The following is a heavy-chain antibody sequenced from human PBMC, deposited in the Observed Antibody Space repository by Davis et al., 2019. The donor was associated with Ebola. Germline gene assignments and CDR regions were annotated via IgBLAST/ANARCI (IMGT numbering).Heavy chain of an antibody. V-gene: IGHV1-3*01. D-gene: IGHD5-12*01. J-gene: IGHJ5*02. Sequence: ASVKVSCKASGYTFTSYGISWVRQAPGQRLEWMGWINAGNGNTKYSQKFQGRVTITRDTSASTAYMELSSLRSEDTAVYYCARCSGVATIWFDPWGQGTLVTVSS. CDR3: ARCSGVATIWFDP. CDR1: GYTFTSYG. CDR2: INAGNGNT.